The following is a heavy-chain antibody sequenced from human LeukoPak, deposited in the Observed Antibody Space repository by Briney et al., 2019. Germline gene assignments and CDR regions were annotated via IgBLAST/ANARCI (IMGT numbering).Heavy chain of an antibody. J-gene: IGHJ3*02. CDR2: ISGSGGST. CDR1: GFTFSSYA. V-gene: IGHV3-23*01. CDR3: AKAEQWLVFSAFDI. D-gene: IGHD6-19*01. Sequence: GRSLRLSCAASGFTFSSYAISWVRQSPGKGLEGVSAISGSGGSTYYADSVKGRFTISRDNSKITLYLQMNSLRAEDTAVYYCAKAEQWLVFSAFDIWGQGTMVTVSS.